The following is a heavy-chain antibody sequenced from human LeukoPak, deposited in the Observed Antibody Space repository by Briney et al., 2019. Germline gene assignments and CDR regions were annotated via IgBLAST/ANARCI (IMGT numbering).Heavy chain of an antibody. J-gene: IGHJ6*02. D-gene: IGHD2/OR15-2a*01. CDR1: GYTFTSYG. CDR3: ARDLSTTDYYYGMDV. Sequence: ASVKVSCKASGYTFTSYGISWVRQAPGQGLEWMGWINPNSGGTNYAQKFQGWVTMTRDTSISTACMELSRLRSDDTAVYYCARDLSTTDYYYGMDVWGQGTTVTVSS. CDR2: INPNSGGT. V-gene: IGHV1-2*04.